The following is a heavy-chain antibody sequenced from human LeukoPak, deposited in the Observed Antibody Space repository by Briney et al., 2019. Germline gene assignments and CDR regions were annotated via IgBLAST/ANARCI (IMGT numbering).Heavy chain of an antibody. D-gene: IGHD4-17*01. CDR1: EFTFSRYA. CDR2: ITSRDGRT. V-gene: IGHV3-23*01. J-gene: IGHJ6*02. CDR3: ARDFGSTYGDYGDYYYYYGMDV. Sequence: GGSLRLSCAAPEFTFSRYAMTWVRQAPGKGLEWVSSITSRDGRTSYADSVKGRFTVSRDNSKNTLYLQMNSLRAEDTAVYYCARDFGSTYGDYGDYYYYYGMDVWGQGTTVTVSS.